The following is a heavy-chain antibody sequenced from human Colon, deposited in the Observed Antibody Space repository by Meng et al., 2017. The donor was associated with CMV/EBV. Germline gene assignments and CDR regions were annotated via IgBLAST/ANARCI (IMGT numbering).Heavy chain of an antibody. CDR2: IDPSDGSR. CDR1: GYTLTSNY. J-gene: IGHJ3*02. CDR3: ARDNFAFDI. V-gene: IGHV1-46*01. Sequence: QVQLVQSGAEVKKPGASVKISCMASGYTLTSNYMQWVRQAPGQGLEWMGMIDPSDGSRSYAQKFQGRVTMTRDTSTNTVYMELSSPRSDDTAAYYCARDNFAFDIWGQGTMVTVSS. D-gene: IGHD1-1*01.